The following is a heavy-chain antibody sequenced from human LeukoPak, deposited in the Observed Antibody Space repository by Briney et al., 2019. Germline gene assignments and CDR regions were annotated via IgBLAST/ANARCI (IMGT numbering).Heavy chain of an antibody. CDR1: GFTFSSYA. CDR2: ISGSGGS. J-gene: IGHJ4*02. Sequence: GGSLRLSCAVSGFTFSSYAMSWVRQAPGKGLEWVSLISGSGGSKYADSVKGRFTISRDNSKNTLFLQMDSLRAEDTAIYYCAKLLLNGQIIRAYYFDSWGQGTLVTVSS. V-gene: IGHV3-23*01. CDR3: AKLLLNGQIIRAYYFDS. D-gene: IGHD2-8*01.